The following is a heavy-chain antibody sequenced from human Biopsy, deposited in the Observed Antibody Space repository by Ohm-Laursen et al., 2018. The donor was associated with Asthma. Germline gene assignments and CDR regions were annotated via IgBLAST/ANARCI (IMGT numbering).Heavy chain of an antibody. CDR3: ARHWSGTGWHDIYNWFDP. D-gene: IGHD1-1*01. CDR1: GASSITTTNY. CDR2: IYYSGTT. J-gene: IGHJ5*01. Sequence: SETLSLTCTASGASSITTTNYWAWIRQPPGERLEWVGSIYYSGTTIYNWSLKSRLSLSVDTSRNQFSLRLRSVTAADTAVYYCARHWSGTGWHDIYNWFDPWGQGTQVTVSS. V-gene: IGHV4-39*01.